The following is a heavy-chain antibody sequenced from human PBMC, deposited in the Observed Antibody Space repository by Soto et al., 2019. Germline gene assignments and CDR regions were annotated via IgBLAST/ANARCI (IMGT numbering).Heavy chain of an antibody. CDR1: GGSIGSRDYY. J-gene: IGHJ6*02. V-gene: IGHV4-31*02. D-gene: IGHD3-10*01. Sequence: QVQVQESGPGLVKPAQTLSLKCCVSGGSIGSRDYYWSWIRQHPEKGLEWIGSIYYNGNTDYNPSLRGRTTMSLDPSMNEFSLKLTSVTAADTAVYYCARDKGGAALKGSGMYVWGQGTTVTVS. CDR3: ARDKGGAALKGSGMYV. CDR2: IYYNGNT.